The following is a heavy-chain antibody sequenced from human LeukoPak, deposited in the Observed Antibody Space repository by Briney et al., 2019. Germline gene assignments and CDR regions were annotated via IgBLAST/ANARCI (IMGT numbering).Heavy chain of an antibody. CDR1: GFTFSSYA. D-gene: IGHD2-15*01. Sequence: GGSLRLSCAASGFTFSSYAMSWVRQAPGKGLEWVSAISGSGGSTYYADSVKGRFTISRDNSKNTLYLQMNSLRAEDTAVYYCAKSQAVVVVAATLDYWGQGTLVTVSS. V-gene: IGHV3-23*01. J-gene: IGHJ4*02. CDR3: AKSQAVVVVAATLDY. CDR2: ISGSGGST.